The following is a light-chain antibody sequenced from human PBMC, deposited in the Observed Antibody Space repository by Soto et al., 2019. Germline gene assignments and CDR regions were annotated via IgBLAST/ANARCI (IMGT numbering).Light chain of an antibody. Sequence: QSALTQPASVSGSPGRSIAISCTGTRSDVGAYNYVSWYQQHPGKAPKLMISEVTNRPSGVSDRFSGSKSGNTASLTISGLQAEDEADYYCSSFTSRFTFVFGTGTQLTVL. V-gene: IGLV2-14*01. CDR2: EVT. CDR1: RSDVGAYNY. CDR3: SSFTSRFTFV. J-gene: IGLJ7*01.